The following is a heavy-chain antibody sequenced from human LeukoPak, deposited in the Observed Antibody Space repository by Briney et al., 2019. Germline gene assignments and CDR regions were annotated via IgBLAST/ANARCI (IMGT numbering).Heavy chain of an antibody. CDR1: GGSFSGYY. V-gene: IGHV4-34*01. D-gene: IGHD2-2*01. CDR3: ARSHAMALDY. Sequence: SETLSLTCAVYGGSFSGYYWSWIRQPPGKGLEWIGEINHSGSTNYNPSLKSRVTISVDTSKNQFSLKLSSVTAADTAVYYCARSHAMALDYWAREPWSPSPQ. CDR2: INHSGST. J-gene: IGHJ4*02.